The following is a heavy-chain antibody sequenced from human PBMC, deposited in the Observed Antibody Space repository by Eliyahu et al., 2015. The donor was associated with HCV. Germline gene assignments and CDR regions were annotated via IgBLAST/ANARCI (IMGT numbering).Heavy chain of an antibody. CDR2: IIPIFGTA. Sequence: QVQLVQSGAEVKKPGSSVKVSCKASGGTFSSYAISWVRQAPGQGLEWMGGIIPIFGTANYAQKFQGRVTITADESTSTAYMELSSLRSEDTAVYYCATGNSSIAALGYYFDYWGQGTLVTVSS. D-gene: IGHD6-6*01. J-gene: IGHJ4*02. CDR1: GGTFSSYA. V-gene: IGHV1-69*01. CDR3: ATGNSSIAALGYYFDY.